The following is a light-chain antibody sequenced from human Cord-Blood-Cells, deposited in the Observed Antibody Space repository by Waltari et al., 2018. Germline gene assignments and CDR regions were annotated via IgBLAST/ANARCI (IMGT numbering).Light chain of an antibody. V-gene: IGLV3-1*01. J-gene: IGLJ2*01. CDR1: KLGDKY. Sequence: SYELTQPPSVSVSPGQTASITCSGDKLGDKYACWYQQKPGQSPVLVIYQDSKRPSGIPERVSGSNSGNTATLTISGTQAMEEADYYGQAWDSSTVVFGGGTMLTVL. CDR2: QDS. CDR3: QAWDSSTVV.